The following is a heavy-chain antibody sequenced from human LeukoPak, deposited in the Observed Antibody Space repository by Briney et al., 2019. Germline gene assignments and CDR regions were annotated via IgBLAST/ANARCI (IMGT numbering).Heavy chain of an antibody. CDR2: ISSTSGTI. CDR1: GFTFSTYS. J-gene: IGHJ4*02. Sequence: GGSLRLSCAASGFTFSTYSMNWVGQAPGKGLEWVSYISSTSGTIYYADSVKGRFTISRDNAKSSLYLQMNSLRAEDTAVYYCASGYCSAGSCHNFDYWGQGTPVTVSS. CDR3: ASGYCSAGSCHNFDY. V-gene: IGHV3-48*01. D-gene: IGHD2-15*01.